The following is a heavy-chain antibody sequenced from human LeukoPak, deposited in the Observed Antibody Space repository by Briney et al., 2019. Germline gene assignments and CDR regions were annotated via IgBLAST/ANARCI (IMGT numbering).Heavy chain of an antibody. CDR3: ARAGFDILTGYSRMDV. D-gene: IGHD3-9*01. Sequence: ASVKVSCKASAYSFTSYGISWVRQAPGQGLEWMGWISAYNGNTNYAQKFQGRVTMTRNTSISTAYMELSSLRSEDTAVYYCARAGFDILTGYSRMDVWGQGTTVTVSS. CDR2: ISAYNGNT. CDR1: AYSFTSYG. V-gene: IGHV1-18*01. J-gene: IGHJ6*02.